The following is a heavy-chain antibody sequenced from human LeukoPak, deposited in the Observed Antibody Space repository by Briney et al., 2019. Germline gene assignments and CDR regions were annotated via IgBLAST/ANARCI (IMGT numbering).Heavy chain of an antibody. Sequence: TGGSLRLSCAASGFTFSNYAMTWVRQAPGKELEWVSGISDSGGSTYYADSVKGRFTISRDNSKNTLYLQMNSLRAEDTAVYYCAITPNYYDSSGYYYLRGYFDYWGQGTLVTVSS. CDR2: ISDSGGST. CDR3: AITPNYYDSSGYYYLRGYFDY. V-gene: IGHV3-23*01. CDR1: GFTFSNYA. J-gene: IGHJ4*02. D-gene: IGHD3-22*01.